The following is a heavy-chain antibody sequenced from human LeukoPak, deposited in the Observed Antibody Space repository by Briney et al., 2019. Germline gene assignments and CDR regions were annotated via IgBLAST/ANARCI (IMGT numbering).Heavy chain of an antibody. CDR1: GYTFTSYY. J-gene: IGHJ3*02. D-gene: IGHD4-17*01. Sequence: ASVKVSCKASGYTFTSYYMHWVRQAPGQGLEWMGIINPSGGSTSYAQKFQGRVTMTRDMSTSTVYMELSCLRSEDTAVYYCARPTTVDAFDIWGQGTMVTVSS. CDR2: INPSGGST. V-gene: IGHV1-46*01. CDR3: ARPTTVDAFDI.